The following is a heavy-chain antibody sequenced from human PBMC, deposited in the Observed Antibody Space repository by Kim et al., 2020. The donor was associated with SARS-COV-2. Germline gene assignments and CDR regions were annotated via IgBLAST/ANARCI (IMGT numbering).Heavy chain of an antibody. CDR3: ARGVVREFYIVVVPAAIDY. Sequence: ASVKVSCKASGYTFTSYDINWGRQATGQGLEWMGWMNHNRGNTGYAQKFQGRVTMTRNNSISTAYMELSSLRSEDTAVDYWARGVVREFYIVVVPAAIDY. J-gene: IGHJ4*01. CDR2: MNHNRGNT. V-gene: IGHV1-8*02. CDR1: GYTFTSYD. D-gene: IGHD2-2*01.